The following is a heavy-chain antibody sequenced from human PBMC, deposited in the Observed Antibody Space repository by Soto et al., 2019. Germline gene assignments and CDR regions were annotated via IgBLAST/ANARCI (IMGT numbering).Heavy chain of an antibody. CDR3: ARVVPAAPVYYGMDV. CDR1: GFTFSSYS. J-gene: IGHJ6*02. CDR2: ISSSSSTI. D-gene: IGHD2-2*01. V-gene: IGHV3-48*01. Sequence: EVQLVESGGGLVQPGGSLRLSCAASGFTFSSYSMNWVRQAPGKGLEWVSYISSSSSTIYYADSVKGRFTISKDNAKNSLYLQMNSLRAEDTAVYYCARVVPAAPVYYGMDVWGQGTTVTVSS.